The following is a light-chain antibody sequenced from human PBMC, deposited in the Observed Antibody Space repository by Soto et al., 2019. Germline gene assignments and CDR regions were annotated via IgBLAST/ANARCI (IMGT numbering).Light chain of an antibody. Sequence: QSVLGPPACVSVSLGQSITISCTGTSSDIGGYKYVSWYQQHPGKAPKLIIFEVSNRPSGVSDRFSGSNSGNTASLTISGLQAEDEADYYCTSYSRYRVLVFGGGTKVTVL. CDR3: TSYSRYRVLV. CDR2: EVS. CDR1: SSDIGGYKY. V-gene: IGLV2-14*01. J-gene: IGLJ3*02.